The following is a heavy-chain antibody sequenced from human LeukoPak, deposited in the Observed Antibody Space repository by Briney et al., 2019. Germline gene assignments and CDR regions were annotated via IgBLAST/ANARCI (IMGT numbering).Heavy chain of an antibody. D-gene: IGHD6-13*01. J-gene: IGHJ4*02. CDR3: AKPDNSWSFDY. V-gene: IGHV3-23*01. CDR2: ISGGGYST. Sequence: GGSLRLSCAASGFTVSSNYMSWVRQAPGKGLEWVSAISGGGYSTYYADSVKGRFTISRDNSKNTMYLQMNSLRAEDTAVYYCAKPDNSWSFDYWGQGTLVTVSS. CDR1: GFTVSSNY.